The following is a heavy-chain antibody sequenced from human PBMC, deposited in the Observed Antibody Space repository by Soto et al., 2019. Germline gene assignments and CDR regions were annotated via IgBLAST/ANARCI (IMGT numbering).Heavy chain of an antibody. CDR3: ARSSSTSTAFDY. D-gene: IGHD2-2*01. V-gene: IGHV5-51*01. CDR2: IFSSDSSA. Sequence: GESLKISCKASGFTFSSYSLGWVRHMPGKGLQWMGNIFSSDSSAKYSPSFVGQVTISVDRSINTAYLQWSSLKAADTAVYYCARSSSTSTAFDYWGQGTLVTVSS. CDR1: GFTFSSYS. J-gene: IGHJ4*02.